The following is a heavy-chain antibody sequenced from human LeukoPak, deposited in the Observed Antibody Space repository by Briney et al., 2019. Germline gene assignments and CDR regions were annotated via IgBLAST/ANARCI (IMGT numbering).Heavy chain of an antibody. J-gene: IGHJ4*02. CDR2: ISPNSGGT. D-gene: IGHD3-10*01. CDR3: AREPSGSGGYDY. V-gene: IGHV1-2*02. CDR1: GFTFSGYY. Sequence: PGGSLRLSCAASGFTFSGYYMHWVRQAPGQGLEWMAWISPNSGGTNYVQKFQGRVTVTRDTSISTDYMEINGLTSDDTALYYCAREPSGSGGYDYWGQGTLVTVSS.